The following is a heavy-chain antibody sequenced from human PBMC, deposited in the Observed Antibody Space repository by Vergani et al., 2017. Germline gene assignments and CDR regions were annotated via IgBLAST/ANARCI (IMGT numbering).Heavy chain of an antibody. D-gene: IGHD6-19*01. CDR3: AREGPYRSGSYYYYGMDV. CDR2: IIPILGIA. J-gene: IGHJ6*02. V-gene: IGHV1-69*08. Sequence: QVQLVQSGAEVKKPGSSVKVSCKASGGTFSSYTISWVRQAPGQGLEWMGRIIPILGIANYAQKFQGRVTITADKSTSTAYMELSSLRSEDTAVYYCAREGPYRSGSYYYYGMDVWGQGTTVTVSS. CDR1: GGTFSSYT.